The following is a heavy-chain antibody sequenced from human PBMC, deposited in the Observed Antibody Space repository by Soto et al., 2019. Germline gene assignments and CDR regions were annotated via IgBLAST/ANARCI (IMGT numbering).Heavy chain of an antibody. J-gene: IGHJ4*02. D-gene: IGHD4-4*01. Sequence: GGSLRLSCAASGFSFSSYSITWVRQPQWKGLEWVSTIFGTSGTKYYADSVKGRFTISRDNSKNTLYLQMDTLRPEDTAVYCCVRVWGLGGSNYGHFDFWGKGTTVGVCS. CDR3: VRVWGLGGSNYGHFDF. V-gene: IGHV3-23*01. CDR1: GFSFSSYS. CDR2: IFGTSGTK.